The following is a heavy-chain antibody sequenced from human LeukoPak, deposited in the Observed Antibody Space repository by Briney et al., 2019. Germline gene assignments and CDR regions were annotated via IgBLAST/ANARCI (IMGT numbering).Heavy chain of an antibody. Sequence: ASVKVSCKASGYTFTSYGISWVRQAPGQGLEWMGWISAYNGNTNYAQKLQGRATMTTDTSTSTAYMELRSLRSDDTAVYYCARDAVVVVAATQDYYYYGMDVWGQGTTVTVSS. D-gene: IGHD2-15*01. CDR1: GYTFTSYG. V-gene: IGHV1-18*01. CDR3: ARDAVVVVAATQDYYYYGMDV. J-gene: IGHJ6*02. CDR2: ISAYNGNT.